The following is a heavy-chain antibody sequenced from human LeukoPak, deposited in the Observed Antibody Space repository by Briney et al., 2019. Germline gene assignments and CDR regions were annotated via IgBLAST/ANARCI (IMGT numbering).Heavy chain of an antibody. CDR2: IYYSGNT. CDR1: GGSISSNNY. CDR3: VRHEQWLIRFNQ. D-gene: IGHD6-19*01. V-gene: IGHV4-39*01. Sequence: SETLSLTCSVSGGSISSNNYWGWVRPPPGKGLEWIGSIYYSGNTYYNPSLKSRVTISVDTSKNQFSLKLRSVTAADTAVYYCVRHEQWLIRFNQWGQGTLVTVSS. J-gene: IGHJ4*02.